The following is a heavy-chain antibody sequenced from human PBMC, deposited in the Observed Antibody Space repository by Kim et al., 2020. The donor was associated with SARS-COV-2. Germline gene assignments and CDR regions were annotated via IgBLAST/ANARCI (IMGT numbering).Heavy chain of an antibody. CDR1: AYSFTSYW. CDR2: IYPGDSDT. V-gene: IGHV5-51*01. Sequence: GESLKISCKGSAYSFTSYWIGWVRQMPGKGLEWMGIIYPGDSDTRYSPSFQGQVTISADKSISTAYLQWSSLKASDTAMYYCVRHRYCTNGVCLLDYWGQGTLVTVSS. J-gene: IGHJ4*02. CDR3: VRHRYCTNGVCLLDY. D-gene: IGHD2-8*01.